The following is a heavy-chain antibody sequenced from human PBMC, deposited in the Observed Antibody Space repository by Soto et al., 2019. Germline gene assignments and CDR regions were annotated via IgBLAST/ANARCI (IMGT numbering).Heavy chain of an antibody. CDR2: ISGSGGST. CDR3: AKIPARPDY. D-gene: IGHD6-6*01. CDR1: GFTFSSYA. V-gene: IGHV3-23*01. Sequence: LSLTCAASGFTFSSYAMSWVRQAPGKGLEWVSAISGSGGSTYYADSVKGRFTISRDNSKNTLYLQMNSLRAEDTAVYYCAKIPARPDYWGQGTLVTVSS. J-gene: IGHJ4*02.